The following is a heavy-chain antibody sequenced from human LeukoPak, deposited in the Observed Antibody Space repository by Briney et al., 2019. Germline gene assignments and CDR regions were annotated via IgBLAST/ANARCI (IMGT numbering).Heavy chain of an antibody. CDR3: ARDLGVTLPRIP. Sequence: SETLSLTCTVSGGSISSYHWSWIRQPAGKGLEWIGRIYTSGSTNYNPSLKSRVTISVDTSKNQFSLKLSSVTAADTAVYYCARDLGVTLPRIPWGQGTLVTVSS. CDR1: GGSISSYH. D-gene: IGHD2-21*02. V-gene: IGHV4-4*07. J-gene: IGHJ5*02. CDR2: IYTSGST.